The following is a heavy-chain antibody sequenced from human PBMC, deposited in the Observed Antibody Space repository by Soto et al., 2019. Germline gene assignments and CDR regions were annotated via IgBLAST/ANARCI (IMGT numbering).Heavy chain of an antibody. V-gene: IGHV3-11*01. CDR1: GFTFSDYY. CDR3: AGQYDPVPRSAFDI. D-gene: IGHD3-16*01. J-gene: IGHJ3*02. CDR2: ITSRGSTM. Sequence: NPGGSLRLSCAASGFTFSDYYMSWIRQAPGKGLEWVSYITSRGSTMDYADSVKGRFTISRDNGKKSLYLQMNSLRAEDTAVYYCAGQYDPVPRSAFDIWGQGTMVTVSS.